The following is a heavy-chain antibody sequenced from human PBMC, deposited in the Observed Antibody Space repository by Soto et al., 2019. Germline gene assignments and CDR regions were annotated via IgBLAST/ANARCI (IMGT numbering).Heavy chain of an antibody. CDR2: ISWNSGRI. CDR1: GFTFDDYA. D-gene: IGHD3-10*01. Sequence: EVQLVESGGGLVQPGRSLRLSCAASGFTFDDYAMHWVRQAPGKGLEWVSGISWNSGRIGYADSVKGRFTISRDNAKNSLYLQMNSLRREDTALYYCAKDNQVTLVREATFEHWGKGTLVTVSS. CDR3: AKDNQVTLVREATFEH. J-gene: IGHJ4*02. V-gene: IGHV3-9*01.